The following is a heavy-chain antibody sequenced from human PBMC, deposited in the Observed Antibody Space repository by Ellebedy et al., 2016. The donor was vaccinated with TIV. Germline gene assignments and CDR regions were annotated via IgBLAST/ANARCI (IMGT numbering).Heavy chain of an antibody. CDR3: ARRKSVKFKYAFDI. D-gene: IGHD3-3*01. V-gene: IGHV4-59*08. CDR2: IYGNGAT. J-gene: IGHJ3*02. Sequence: MPSETLSLTCTVSGDSISDYYWSWIRQPPGKGLEWIGYIYGNGATNYNPSLRGRITMSVDTTKNQFSLKVNSVTAADTAVYYCARRKSVKFKYAFDIWGQGTMVTVSS. CDR1: GDSISDYY.